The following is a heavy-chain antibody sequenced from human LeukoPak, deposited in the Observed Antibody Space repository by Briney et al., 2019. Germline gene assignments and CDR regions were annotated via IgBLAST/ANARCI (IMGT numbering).Heavy chain of an antibody. CDR3: ARPHTRYCSGGSCRRPFDI. D-gene: IGHD2-15*01. CDR2: ISAYNCNT. J-gene: IGHJ3*02. CDR1: GGTFRSYA. V-gene: IGHV1-18*01. Sequence: ASVKISCKASGGTFRSYAISWVRQAPGQGREWMGWISAYNCNTNYAQKLQGRVTMTTDTSTSTAYMELRSLRSDDTAVYYCARPHTRYCSGGSCRRPFDIWDRGTMVTVSS.